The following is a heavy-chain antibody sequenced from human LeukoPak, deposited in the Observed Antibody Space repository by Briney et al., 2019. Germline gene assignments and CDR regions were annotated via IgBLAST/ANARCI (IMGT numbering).Heavy chain of an antibody. J-gene: IGHJ4*02. CDR2: IYSGGST. CDR1: GFTVSSNY. Sequence: GGSLRLSCAASGFTVSSNYMSWVRQAPGKGLEWVSVIYSGGSTYYADSVKGRFTISRDNSKNTLYLQMNSLRAEDTAVYYCAKDLNPYYYDSSGYYYDYWGQGTLVTVSS. D-gene: IGHD3-22*01. V-gene: IGHV3-53*01. CDR3: AKDLNPYYYDSSGYYYDY.